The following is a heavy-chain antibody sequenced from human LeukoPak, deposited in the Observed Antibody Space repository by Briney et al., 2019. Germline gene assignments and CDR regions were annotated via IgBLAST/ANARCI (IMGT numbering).Heavy chain of an antibody. J-gene: IGHJ6*03. Sequence: PGGSLRLSCAASGFTFSTYRMSGVRQAPGKGLEWVANIKQDGSEKHYVDSVKGRFTISRDNAKNSLYLQMSSLRAEDTAVYYCTRVEETATTAAIIRKYSYYYYYMDVWGKGNTVTVSS. D-gene: IGHD4-11*01. CDR2: IKQDGSEK. CDR3: TRVEETATTAAIIRKYSYYYYYMDV. V-gene: IGHV3-7*01. CDR1: GFTFSTYR.